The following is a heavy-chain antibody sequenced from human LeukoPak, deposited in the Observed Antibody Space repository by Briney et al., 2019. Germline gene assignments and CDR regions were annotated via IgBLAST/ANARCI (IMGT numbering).Heavy chain of an antibody. J-gene: IGHJ5*02. V-gene: IGHV3-33*01. Sequence: PGGSLRLSCAASGFTFSSYGMHWVRQAPGKGLEWVAVIWYDGSNKDYADSVKGRFTISGDNSKNTLYLQMNSLRAEDTAVYYCARLYGTYPGWFDPWGQGTLVSVSS. CDR3: ARLYGTYPGWFDP. CDR1: GFTFSSYG. CDR2: IWYDGSNK. D-gene: IGHD4-17*01.